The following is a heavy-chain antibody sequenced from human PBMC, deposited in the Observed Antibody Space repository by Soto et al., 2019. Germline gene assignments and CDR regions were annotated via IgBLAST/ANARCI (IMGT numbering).Heavy chain of an antibody. CDR3: ARDGSGSYQWGYYLDY. CDR1: GFTCRSYA. V-gene: IGHV3-30-3*01. D-gene: IGHD3-10*01. J-gene: IGHJ4*02. CDR2: ISYDGSNK. Sequence: GVSLRLSCAAFGFTCRSYAMPGFRQTPGKGLEGVAVISYDGSNKYYADSVKGGFTISRDNSKNTLYLQMNSLRAEDTAVYYCARDGSGSYQWGYYLDYWGQGTLVTVSS.